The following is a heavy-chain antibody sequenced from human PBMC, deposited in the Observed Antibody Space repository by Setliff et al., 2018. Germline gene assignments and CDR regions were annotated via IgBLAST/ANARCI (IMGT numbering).Heavy chain of an antibody. CDR2: IHASGGT. D-gene: IGHD3-10*01. V-gene: IGHV4-61*02. CDR1: GGSISSGDHY. CDR3: ARSGDYGSGRLSP. Sequence: PSETLSLTCTVSGGSISSGDHYWSWIRQPAGKGLEWIGRIHASGGTNYNPSLKSRVTISVDTSKNQFSLKLTSVTAADTAVYYCARSGDYGSGRLSPWGQGTLVTVSS. J-gene: IGHJ5*02.